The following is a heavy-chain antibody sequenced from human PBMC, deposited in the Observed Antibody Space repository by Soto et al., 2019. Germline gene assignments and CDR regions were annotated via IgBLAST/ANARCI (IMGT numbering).Heavy chain of an antibody. D-gene: IGHD5-18*01. CDR1: GFTFSSYA. CDR3: AKDFSGPSSEIQLWFSLSFDY. CDR2: ISGSGGST. Sequence: PGGSLRLSCAASGFTFSSYAMSWVRQAPGKGLEWVSAISGSGGSTYYADSVKGRFTISRDNSKNTLYLQMNSLRAEDTAVYYCAKDFSGPSSEIQLWFSLSFDYWGQGTLVTVSS. V-gene: IGHV3-23*01. J-gene: IGHJ4*02.